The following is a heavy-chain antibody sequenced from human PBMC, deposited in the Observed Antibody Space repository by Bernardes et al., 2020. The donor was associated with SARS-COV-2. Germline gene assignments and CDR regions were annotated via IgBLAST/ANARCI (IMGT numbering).Heavy chain of an antibody. Sequence: GSLRLSCVVSGFTFSTYWMHWVRQAPGKGLEWVSRLNEDGSITTYADSVKGRFTISRDNAKNTLYLQMHGLRVEDTATYYCVRDLAGGRGSWGQGTLVTVSS. CDR3: VRDLAGGRGS. CDR2: LNEDGSIT. CDR1: GFTFSTYW. V-gene: IGHV3-74*01. D-gene: IGHD2-15*01. J-gene: IGHJ4*02.